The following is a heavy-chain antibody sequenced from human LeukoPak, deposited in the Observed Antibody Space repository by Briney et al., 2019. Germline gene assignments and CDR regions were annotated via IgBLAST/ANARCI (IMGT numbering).Heavy chain of an antibody. Sequence: GGSLRLSCAASGFTFDDYGMSWVRQAPGKGLEWVSGINWNGGSTGYADSVKGRFTISRDNAENSLYLQMNSLRVEDTAVYYCARPRLRLGELSPLYYFDYWGQGTLVTVSS. CDR1: GFTFDDYG. J-gene: IGHJ4*02. D-gene: IGHD3-16*02. CDR2: INWNGGST. V-gene: IGHV3-20*04. CDR3: ARPRLRLGELSPLYYFDY.